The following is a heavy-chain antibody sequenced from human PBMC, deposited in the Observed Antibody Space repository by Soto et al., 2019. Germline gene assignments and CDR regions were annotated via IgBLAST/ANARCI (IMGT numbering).Heavy chain of an antibody. J-gene: IGHJ4*02. Sequence: QVQLVQSGAEVKKPGSSVKVSCKASGGTFSSYSINWVRQAPGQGLEWMGEIIPIFGTANYAQKFQGRVTITADESTSTAYMELSSPSSEDTAVYYCARDGGRHSGGIDYWGQGTLVTVSS. V-gene: IGHV1-69*01. CDR1: GGTFSSYS. D-gene: IGHD1-26*01. CDR3: ARDGGRHSGGIDY. CDR2: IIPIFGTA.